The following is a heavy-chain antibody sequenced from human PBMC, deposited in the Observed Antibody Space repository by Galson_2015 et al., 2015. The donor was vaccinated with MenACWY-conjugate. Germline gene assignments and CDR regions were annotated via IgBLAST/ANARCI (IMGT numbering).Heavy chain of an antibody. Sequence: SETLSLTCTVPGGSISSYYWSWIRQPPGKELEWIGYIYYSGSTNYNPSLKSRVTISVDTSKNQFSLKLSSVTAADTAVYYCARGFTWFWSGYYMDYYYYGMDVWGQGTTVTVSS. CDR2: IYYSGST. J-gene: IGHJ6*02. V-gene: IGHV4-59*01. CDR3: ARGFTWFWSGYYMDYYYYGMDV. D-gene: IGHD3-3*01. CDR1: GGSISSYY.